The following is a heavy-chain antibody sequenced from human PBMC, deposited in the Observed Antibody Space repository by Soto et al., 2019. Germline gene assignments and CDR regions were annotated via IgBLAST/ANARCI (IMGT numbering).Heavy chain of an antibody. V-gene: IGHV2-5*05. CDR3: AHRAYFDSGKQFDY. CDR2: IYWDDEK. D-gene: IGHD3-10*01. Sequence: QITLKESGPTLVKPTQTLTLTCTFSGFSLSTSGVGVGWIRQPPGKALEWLAIIYWDDEKRYGPSLKTRPTVTKDTSKNQVVLTMSNVDPVDTATYYCAHRAYFDSGKQFDYWGQGTLVSVSS. CDR1: GFSLSTSGVG. J-gene: IGHJ4*02.